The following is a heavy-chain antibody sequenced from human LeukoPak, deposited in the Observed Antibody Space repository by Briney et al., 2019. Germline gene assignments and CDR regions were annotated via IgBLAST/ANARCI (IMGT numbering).Heavy chain of an antibody. D-gene: IGHD2-8*01. CDR2: IWYDGSNK. CDR1: GFTFSSYG. V-gene: IGHV3-33*01. CDR3: ARDIGYCTNGVCYSLAFDI. Sequence: GGSLRLSCAASGFTFSSYGMHWVRQAPGEGLEWVAVIWYDGSNKYYADSVKGRFTISRDNSKNTLYLQMNSLRAEDTAVYYCARDIGYCTNGVCYSLAFDIWGQGTMVTVSS. J-gene: IGHJ3*02.